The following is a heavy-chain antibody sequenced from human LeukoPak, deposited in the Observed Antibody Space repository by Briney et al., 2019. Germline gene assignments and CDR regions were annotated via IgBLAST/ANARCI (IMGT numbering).Heavy chain of an antibody. Sequence: GSSVKVSCKASGGTFSSYAISWVRQAPGQGLEWMGGIIPIFGTANYAQKFQGRVTITADESTSTAYMELSSLRSEDTAVYYCARDYIVGATHSHYFDYWGQGTLVTVSS. CDR1: GGTFSSYA. V-gene: IGHV1-69*01. D-gene: IGHD1-26*01. CDR3: ARDYIVGATHSHYFDY. CDR2: IIPIFGTA. J-gene: IGHJ4*02.